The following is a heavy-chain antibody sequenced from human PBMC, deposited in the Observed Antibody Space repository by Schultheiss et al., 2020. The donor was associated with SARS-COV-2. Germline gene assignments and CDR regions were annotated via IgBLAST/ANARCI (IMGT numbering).Heavy chain of an antibody. D-gene: IGHD2-21*01. V-gene: IGHV3-30*03. CDR1: GFTFSSYG. J-gene: IGHJ4*02. Sequence: GESLKISCAASGFTFSSYGMHWVRQAPGKGLEWVAVISYDGSNKYYADSVKGRFTISRDNSKNTLYLEMNSLKAEDTAVYYCARSSNEYCGFMKCRVFDYWGQGTLVTVSS. CDR2: ISYDGSNK. CDR3: ARSSNEYCGFMKCRVFDY.